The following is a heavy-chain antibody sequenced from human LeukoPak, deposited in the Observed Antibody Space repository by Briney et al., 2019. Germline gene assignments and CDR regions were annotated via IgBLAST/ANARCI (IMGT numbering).Heavy chain of an antibody. CDR3: ARFEYSSSLRDY. Sequence: SETLSLTCTVSGGSISSYYWSWIRQPPGKGLEWIGSIYYSGSTYYNPSLKSRVTISVDTSKNQFSLKLSSVTAADTAVYYCARFEYSSSLRDYWGQGTLVTVSS. J-gene: IGHJ4*02. D-gene: IGHD6-6*01. V-gene: IGHV4-59*12. CDR2: IYYSGST. CDR1: GGSISSYY.